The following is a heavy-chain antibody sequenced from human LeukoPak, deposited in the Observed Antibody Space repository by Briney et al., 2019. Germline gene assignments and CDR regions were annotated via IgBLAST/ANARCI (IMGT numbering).Heavy chain of an antibody. CDR1: GGTFSSYA. CDR2: IIPILGIA. V-gene: IGHV1-69*04. J-gene: IGHJ4*02. CDR3: ATSPKPAYFYYYDSSGYYY. Sequence: SVKVSCKASGGTFSSYAISWVRQAPGQGLEWMGRIIPILGIANYAQKFQGRVTITADKSTSTAYMELSSLRAEDTAVYYCATSPKPAYFYYYDSSGYYYWGQGTLVTVSS. D-gene: IGHD3-22*01.